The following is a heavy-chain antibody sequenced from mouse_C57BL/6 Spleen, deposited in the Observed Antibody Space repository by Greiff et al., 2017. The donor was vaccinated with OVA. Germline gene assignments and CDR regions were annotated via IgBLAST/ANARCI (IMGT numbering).Heavy chain of an antibody. J-gene: IGHJ4*01. D-gene: IGHD2-10*01. CDR3: ARFLLPYAMDD. V-gene: IGHV1-42*01. Sequence: EVQLQESGPELVKPGASVKISCKASGYSFTGYYMNWVKQSPEKSLEWIGEINPSTGGTTYNQKFKAKATLTVDKSSSTAYMQLKSLTSEDSAVYYCARFLLPYAMDDWGQGTSVTVSS. CDR1: GYSFTGYY. CDR2: INPSTGGT.